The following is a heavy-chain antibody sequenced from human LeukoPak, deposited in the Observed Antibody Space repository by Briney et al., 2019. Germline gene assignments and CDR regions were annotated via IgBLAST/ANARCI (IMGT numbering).Heavy chain of an antibody. CDR2: IRYDGSNK. CDR1: GYTLTELS. J-gene: IGHJ4*02. CDR3: AVRDYFDY. Sequence: SCKVSGYTLTELSMHWVRQAPGKGLEWVAFIRYDGSNKYYADSVKGRFTISRDNSKNTLYLQMNSLRAEDTAVYYCAVRDYFDYWGQGTLVTVSS. V-gene: IGHV3-30*02.